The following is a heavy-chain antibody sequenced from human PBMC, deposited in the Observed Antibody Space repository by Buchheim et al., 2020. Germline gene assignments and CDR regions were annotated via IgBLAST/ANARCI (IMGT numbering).Heavy chain of an antibody. CDR3: AKDRIGYDRQIDY. V-gene: IGHV3-23*01. Sequence: EMELLESGGGLVQPGGSLRLSCAASGFTFGHYAMSWVRHAPGKGLEWVSTISGGGGNTYYAASVQGRFTISRDNSKSTLYLQMNSLRAEDTAVYYCAKDRIGYDRQIDYWGQGTL. J-gene: IGHJ4*02. CDR2: ISGGGGNT. D-gene: IGHD3-22*01. CDR1: GFTFGHYA.